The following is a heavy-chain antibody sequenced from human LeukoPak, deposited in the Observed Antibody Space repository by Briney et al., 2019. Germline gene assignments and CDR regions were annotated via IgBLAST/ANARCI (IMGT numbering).Heavy chain of an antibody. V-gene: IGHV3-21*01. Sequence: KSGGSLRLSCAASGVTLSSYSVNWVRQAPGKGLEWVSSISSSSSYIYYAESVKGRFTISSDNAKNSLYLQMNSLRAEAPAVYYFAIDQFGGSRWYEGYWGQGTQVTVSS. J-gene: IGHJ4*02. CDR3: AIDQFGGSRWYEGY. D-gene: IGHD6-13*01. CDR1: GVTLSSYS. CDR2: ISSSSSYI.